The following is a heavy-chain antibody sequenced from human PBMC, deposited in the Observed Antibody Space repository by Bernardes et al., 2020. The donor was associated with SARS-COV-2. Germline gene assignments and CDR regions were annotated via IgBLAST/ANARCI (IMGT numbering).Heavy chain of an antibody. CDR2: FDYTDTT. CDR1: GASIHNNY. D-gene: IGHD3-10*01. Sequence: SETLSLTCTVSGASIHNNYWSWSRQPPGQGLEWIGHFDYTDTTTYNPSLYHPSLNSRVTISVDMSKYQFPLRLNSVTAADTAVYYCARRLYFGELALDFWGQGSRVTGSS. V-gene: IGHV4-59*01. J-gene: IGHJ4*02. CDR3: ARRLYFGELALDF.